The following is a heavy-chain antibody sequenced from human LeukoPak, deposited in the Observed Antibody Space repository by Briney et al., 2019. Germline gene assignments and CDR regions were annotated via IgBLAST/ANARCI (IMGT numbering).Heavy chain of an antibody. CDR2: IYTSGST. V-gene: IGHV4-61*02. J-gene: IGHJ5*02. CDR3: ARDFNRRGVVVVAATQNWFDP. Sequence: SETLSLTCTLSGGSISSGSYYWSWIRQPAGKGLEWIGRIYTSGSTNYNPSLKSRVTISVDTSKNQFSLKLSSVTAADTAVYYCARDFNRRGVVVVAATQNWFDPWGQGTLVTVSS. CDR1: GGSISSGSYY. D-gene: IGHD2-15*01.